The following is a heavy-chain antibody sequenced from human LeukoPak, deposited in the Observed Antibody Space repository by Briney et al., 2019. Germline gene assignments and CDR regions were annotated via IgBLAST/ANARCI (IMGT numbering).Heavy chain of an antibody. CDR3: ARGPEGSFDY. Sequence: SETLSLTCTVSGGSISSYYWSRIRQPPGKGLEWIGYIYYSGSTNYNPSLKSRVTISVDTSKNQFSLKLSSVTAADTAVYYCARGPEGSFDYWGQGTLVTVSS. V-gene: IGHV4-59*01. D-gene: IGHD1-14*01. CDR1: GGSISSYY. J-gene: IGHJ4*02. CDR2: IYYSGST.